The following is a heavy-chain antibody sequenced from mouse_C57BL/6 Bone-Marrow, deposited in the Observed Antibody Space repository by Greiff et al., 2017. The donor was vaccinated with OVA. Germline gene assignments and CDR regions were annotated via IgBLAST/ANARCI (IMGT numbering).Heavy chain of an antibody. V-gene: IGHV1-18*01. CDR2: INPNNGGT. Sequence: EVQLQQSGPELVKPGASVKIPCKASGYTFTDYNMDWVKQSHGKSLEWIGDINPNNGGTIYNQKFKGKATLTVDKSSSTAYMELRSLTSEDTAVYYCARSSDYYGSETWCAYWGQGTLVTVSA. D-gene: IGHD1-1*01. CDR1: GYTFTDYN. CDR3: ARSSDYYGSETWCAY. J-gene: IGHJ3*01.